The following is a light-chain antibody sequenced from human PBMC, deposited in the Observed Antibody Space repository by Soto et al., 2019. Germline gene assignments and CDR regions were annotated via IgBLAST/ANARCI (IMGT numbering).Light chain of an antibody. CDR2: GTS. Sequence: QSALTQPPSVSGAPGQRVTISCTGSSSNIGAGYDVHWYQQLPGTAPKLLIYGTSNRPSGVPDRFSGSKSGTSASLAIAGLQAEDEADYYCQSSDCSLSGSRYVFGTGTKVTVL. CDR3: QSSDCSLSGSRYV. CDR1: SSNIGAGYD. V-gene: IGLV1-40*01. J-gene: IGLJ1*01.